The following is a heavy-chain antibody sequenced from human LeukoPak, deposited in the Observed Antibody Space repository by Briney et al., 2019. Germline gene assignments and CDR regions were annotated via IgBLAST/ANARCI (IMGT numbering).Heavy chain of an antibody. V-gene: IGHV3-21*01. CDR3: ARDAAATALKD. Sequence: GGSLRFYCTASGFTFSSYSINWVRQAAGPVLQWVSSISSSSSYIYYADSVKGRFTISRDNAKNSLYLQMNSLRAEDTAVYYCARDAAATALKDWGQGTLVTVSS. CDR1: GFTFSSYS. J-gene: IGHJ4*02. CDR2: ISSSSSYI. D-gene: IGHD3-16*02.